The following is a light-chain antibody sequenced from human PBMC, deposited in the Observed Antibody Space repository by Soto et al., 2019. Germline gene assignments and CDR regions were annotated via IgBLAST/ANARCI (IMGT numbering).Light chain of an antibody. V-gene: IGKV1-33*01. Sequence: DIHMTQSPSSLSASVGDRVTITCRASQNINVILNWYQQKPGKAPNLLIYDASNLEIGVPSRFSGSGSGTHFTFTISSLQTEDIGTYYCQQYDILPITFGRGTRLEIK. CDR3: QQYDILPIT. CDR1: QNINVI. CDR2: DAS. J-gene: IGKJ5*01.